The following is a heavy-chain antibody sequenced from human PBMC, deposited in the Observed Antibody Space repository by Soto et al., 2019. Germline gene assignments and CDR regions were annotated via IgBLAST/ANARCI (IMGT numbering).Heavy chain of an antibody. D-gene: IGHD3-16*01. CDR3: ASGGVASWGGFDY. CDR1: GYTFTSYY. V-gene: IGHV1-46*03. J-gene: IGHJ4*02. Sequence: QVQLVQSGAEVKKPGASVKVSCKASGYTFTSYYMHWVRQAPGQGLEWMGIINPSGGSTSYAQKSTGRVTRTRDTSMSTVCVEVSSLRSEDTAVYYCASGGVASWGGFDYWGQGTLVTVSS. CDR2: INPSGGST.